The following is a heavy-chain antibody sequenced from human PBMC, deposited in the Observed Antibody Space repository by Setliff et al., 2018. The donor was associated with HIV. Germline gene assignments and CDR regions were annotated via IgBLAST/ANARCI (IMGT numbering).Heavy chain of an antibody. Sequence: SETLSLTCTVSGGSVSSGSYYWSWIRQPPGKGLEWIGYIYYSGSTKHNPSLKRRVTISLNTSKNQFSLKLTSVTAADTAVYYCARYSPRGYTLTGPYWGQGTLVTVSS. J-gene: IGHJ4*02. D-gene: IGHD6-25*01. CDR2: IYYSGST. CDR1: GGSVSSGSYY. V-gene: IGHV4-61*01. CDR3: ARYSPRGYTLTGPY.